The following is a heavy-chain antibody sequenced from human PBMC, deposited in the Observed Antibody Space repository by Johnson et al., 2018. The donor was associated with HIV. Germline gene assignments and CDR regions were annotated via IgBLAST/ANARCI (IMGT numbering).Heavy chain of an antibody. CDR2: ISYDGSNK. D-gene: IGHD2-15*01. CDR3: ARVWVVEVARGAFDI. CDR1: GFTFSSYG. V-gene: IGHV3-30*19. Sequence: VQLVESGGGVVQPGGSLRLSCAASGFTFSSYGMHWVRQAPGKGLEWVAVISYDGSNKYYADSVKGRFTISRDNAKNSMYLQMNSLRGEDTAVYYCARVWVVEVARGAFDIWGQGTMVTVSS. J-gene: IGHJ3*02.